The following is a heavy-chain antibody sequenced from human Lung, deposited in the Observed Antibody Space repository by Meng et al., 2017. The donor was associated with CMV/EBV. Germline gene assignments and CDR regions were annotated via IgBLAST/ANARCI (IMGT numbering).Heavy chain of an antibody. V-gene: IGHV3-21*04. CDR3: ARSCDGIDF. J-gene: IGHJ6*02. CDR1: GFTFSAYA. Sequence: GGSXRLSCAASGFTFSAYAMNWVRQPPGKGLEWVSSISTTSTYIYYSDSVKGRFTISRGNAKNSLYLQMSSLRAEDTALYYCARSCDGIDFWGQGTTVTVSS. CDR2: ISTTSTYI. D-gene: IGHD2-21*01.